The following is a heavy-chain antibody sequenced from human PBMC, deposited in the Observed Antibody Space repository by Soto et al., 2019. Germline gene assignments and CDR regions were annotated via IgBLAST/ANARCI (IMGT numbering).Heavy chain of an antibody. J-gene: IGHJ3*02. CDR2: IYPGDSDA. V-gene: IGHV5-51*01. CDR1: GYSFTSYW. Sequence: PGESLKISCKGSGYSFTSYWIGWVRQMPGKGLEWMAIIYPGDSDARYSPSFQGQVTISADKSISTAYLQWSGLKASDTAMYYCARRGYCSGGSCFSAPFDIWGQGTMVTV. D-gene: IGHD2-15*01. CDR3: ARRGYCSGGSCFSAPFDI.